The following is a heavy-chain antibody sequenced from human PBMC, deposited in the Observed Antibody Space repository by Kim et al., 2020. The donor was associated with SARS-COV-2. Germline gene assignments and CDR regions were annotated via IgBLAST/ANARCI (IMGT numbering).Heavy chain of an antibody. CDR1: GYTSSNYG. CDR2: INTLSLHT. Sequence: ASVKVSCKASGYTSSNYGISWVRQAPGQGLEWMGWINTLSLHTNSVDKFQDRVTMTTVPSTNTVSMELRSLTSDDTAVYYCATTFSFSNSWYYFDYWGQG. J-gene: IGHJ4*02. V-gene: IGHV1-18*04. CDR3: ATTFSFSNSWYYFDY. D-gene: IGHD6-13*01.